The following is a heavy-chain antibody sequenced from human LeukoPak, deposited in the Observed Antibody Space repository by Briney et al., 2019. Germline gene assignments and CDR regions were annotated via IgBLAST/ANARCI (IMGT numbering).Heavy chain of an antibody. V-gene: IGHV1-46*01. D-gene: IGHD4-23*01. J-gene: IGHJ4*02. CDR1: GYTFTSYY. CDR2: VNPSGGST. CDR3: ARDYGGKGLNDY. Sequence: ASVKVSCKASGYTFTSYYMHWVRQAPGQGLEWMGIVNPSGGSTSYAQKFQGRVTMTRDMSTSTVYMELSILRSEDTAVYYCARDYGGKGLNDYWGQGTLVTVSS.